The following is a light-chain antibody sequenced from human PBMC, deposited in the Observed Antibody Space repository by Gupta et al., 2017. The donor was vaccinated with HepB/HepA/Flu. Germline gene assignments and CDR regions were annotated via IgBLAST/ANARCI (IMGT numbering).Light chain of an antibody. CDR1: SSNIGAAYD. Sequence: SVLTQPPSMSGAPGHRVTISSTGNSSNIGAAYDLHWYQQLPGTAPKLLIYANTKRPSGVPDRFSGSKSATSASLAITGLQAEDEADYYCQSFDSSLITVVFGGGTKLTVL. J-gene: IGLJ2*01. CDR2: ANT. V-gene: IGLV1-40*01. CDR3: QSFDSSLITVV.